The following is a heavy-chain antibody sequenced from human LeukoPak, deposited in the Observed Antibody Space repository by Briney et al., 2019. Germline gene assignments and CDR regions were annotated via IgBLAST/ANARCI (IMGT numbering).Heavy chain of an antibody. J-gene: IGHJ2*01. Sequence: GGSLRLSCAASGFTVSSNYMSWVRQAPGKGLEWVSVIYSGDNTYYADSVKGRFTISRENSKNTLYLQMNSLRAEDTAVYYCARAFLWFGELYVAHWYFDLWGRGTLVTVSS. D-gene: IGHD3-10*01. CDR3: ARAFLWFGELYVAHWYFDL. CDR1: GFTVSSNY. V-gene: IGHV3-53*01. CDR2: IYSGDNT.